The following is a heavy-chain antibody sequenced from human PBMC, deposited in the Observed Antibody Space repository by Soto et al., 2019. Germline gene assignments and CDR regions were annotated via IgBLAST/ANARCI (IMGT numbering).Heavy chain of an antibody. Sequence: PGGSLSLSCAASGFTFSNYAMTWVRQAPGKGLEWVSAISATAVNTFYADSVKGRFTVSRDNSKNTLYLRMNSLRAEDTAVYYCAKDSGSFDDWGPGTLVTVSS. CDR3: AKDSGSFDD. CDR1: GFTFSNYA. J-gene: IGHJ4*02. D-gene: IGHD3-10*01. CDR2: ISATAVNT. V-gene: IGHV3-23*01.